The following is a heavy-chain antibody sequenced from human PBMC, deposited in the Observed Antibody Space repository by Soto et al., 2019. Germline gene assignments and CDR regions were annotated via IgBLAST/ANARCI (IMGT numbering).Heavy chain of an antibody. CDR1: GFTFSDYA. D-gene: IGHD2-8*01. J-gene: IGHJ4*02. CDR2: ISGSGGST. V-gene: IGHV3-23*01. CDR3: AKDLGGVLAPSYFDN. Sequence: EVQLLESGGGFVQPGGSLRLSCAASGFTFSDYAMTWVRQAPGKGLEWVSSISGSGGSTYYADSVKGRFTISRDNSKNTLYLQMHSLRAEDTAVYYCAKDLGGVLAPSYFDNWGQGTLVTVSS.